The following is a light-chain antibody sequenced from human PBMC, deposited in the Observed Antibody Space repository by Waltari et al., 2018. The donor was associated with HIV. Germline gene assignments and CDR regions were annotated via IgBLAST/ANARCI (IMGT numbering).Light chain of an antibody. CDR3: SSYTSSSTLVV. CDR2: EVS. V-gene: IGLV2-14*01. J-gene: IGLJ2*01. CDR1: TSDVGAYNF. Sequence: QSALTQPASVSGSPGQSITISRTGTTSDVGAYNFVSWYQQYPGKAPKLLISEVSKRPSGVSNRFSGSKSANTASLSISGLQAEDEADYYCSSYTSSSTLVVFGGGTKLTVL.